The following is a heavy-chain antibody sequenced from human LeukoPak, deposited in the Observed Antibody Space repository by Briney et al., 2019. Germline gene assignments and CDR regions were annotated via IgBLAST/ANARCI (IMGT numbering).Heavy chain of an antibody. CDR2: INHSGST. V-gene: IGHV4-38-2*01. Sequence: SETLSLTCAVSYYSISIGYYWGWIRQPPGKGLEWIGSINHSGSTYYNPSLKSRATISVDTSKNQFSLKVRSVTAADTAVYYCARNLGYSSLDSWGQGTLVTVSS. CDR3: ARNLGYSSLDS. D-gene: IGHD6-13*01. CDR1: YYSISIGYY. J-gene: IGHJ4*02.